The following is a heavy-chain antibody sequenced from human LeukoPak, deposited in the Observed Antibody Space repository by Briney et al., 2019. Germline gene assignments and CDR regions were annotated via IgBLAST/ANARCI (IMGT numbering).Heavy chain of an antibody. CDR2: IKQDGSEK. Sequence: LTCIVSGDSISSYYWSWIRQPPGKGLEWVANIKQDGSEKYYVDSVKGRFTISRDNAKNSVYLQMNSLRAEDTAVYYCARAIGKSEGYWGQGTLVTVSS. CDR1: GDSISSYY. J-gene: IGHJ4*02. CDR3: ARAIGKSEGY. D-gene: IGHD4-23*01. V-gene: IGHV3-7*01.